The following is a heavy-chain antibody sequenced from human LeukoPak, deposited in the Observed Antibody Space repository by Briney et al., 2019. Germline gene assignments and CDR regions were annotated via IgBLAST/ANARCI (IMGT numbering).Heavy chain of an antibody. CDR2: ISYDGSNE. V-gene: IGHV3-30-3*01. D-gene: IGHD3-10*01. Sequence: PGGSLRLSCGASGFSFSNYAVHWVRQSPGKGLEWVATISYDGSNEYYGDSVQGRFTISRDRPQNTLYLQMNSLRTDDTAVYYCARVKVPFRSTCYMDVWGKGTTVTVSS. J-gene: IGHJ6*03. CDR1: GFSFSNYA. CDR3: ARVKVPFRSTCYMDV.